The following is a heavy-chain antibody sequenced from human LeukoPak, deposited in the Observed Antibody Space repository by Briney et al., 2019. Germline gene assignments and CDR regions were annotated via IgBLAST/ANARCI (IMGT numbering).Heavy chain of an antibody. Sequence: GGSLRLSCAASGFTFSVYGMHWVRQAPGKGLEWVALIRYDGSNKYYAHSVKGRISISRANSNNTLYLQMNSLRVEDTAVYYCAKDGDILTGVDHFYYMDVWGKGTTVTVSS. CDR1: GFTFSVYG. CDR2: IRYDGSNK. J-gene: IGHJ6*03. V-gene: IGHV3-30*02. D-gene: IGHD3-9*01. CDR3: AKDGDILTGVDHFYYMDV.